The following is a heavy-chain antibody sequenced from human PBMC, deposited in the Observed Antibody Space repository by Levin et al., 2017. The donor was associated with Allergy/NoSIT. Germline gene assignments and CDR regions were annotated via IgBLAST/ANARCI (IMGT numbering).Heavy chain of an antibody. CDR1: GGTFSSYA. J-gene: IGHJ6*02. CDR2: IIPIFGTV. CDR3: ARDYGSGSYYPKYYYYGPDV. V-gene: IGHV1-69*01. D-gene: IGHD3-10*01. Sequence: KISCKASGGTFSSYAISWVRQAPGQGLEWMGGIIPIFGTVNYAQKFQGRVTITADESTSTAYMELSSLRSEDTAVYYCARDYGSGSYYPKYYYYGPDVWGQGTTVTVSS.